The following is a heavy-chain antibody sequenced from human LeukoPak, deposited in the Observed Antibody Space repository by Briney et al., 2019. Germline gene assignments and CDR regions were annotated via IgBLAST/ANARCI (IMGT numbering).Heavy chain of an antibody. J-gene: IGHJ4*02. Sequence: GGSLRLSCAPSGFTFDDYAMHWVRQAPGKGLEWVSGISWNSGSIGYADSVKGRFTLSRDNAKNSLYLQMNSLRAEDTALYYCAKEVGGTTGPLGGWGQGTLVTVSS. D-gene: IGHD1-1*01. CDR3: AKEVGGTTGPLGG. CDR2: ISWNSGSI. CDR1: GFTFDDYA. V-gene: IGHV3-9*01.